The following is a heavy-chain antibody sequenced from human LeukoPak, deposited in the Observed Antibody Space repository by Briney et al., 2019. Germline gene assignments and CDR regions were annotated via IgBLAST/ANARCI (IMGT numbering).Heavy chain of an antibody. CDR3: ASHSYGYNH. V-gene: IGHV3-7*01. D-gene: IGHD3-16*01. Sequence: PGGSLRLSCAASVIIITSYWMSWVRQTPGKGLEWVANIKQDGSEKNYVDSVKGRFTIFRDNARNSLYSQMNSLRAEDTAVYYCASHSYGYNHWGQGTLVIVSS. CDR1: VIIITSYW. CDR2: IKQDGSEK. J-gene: IGHJ5*02.